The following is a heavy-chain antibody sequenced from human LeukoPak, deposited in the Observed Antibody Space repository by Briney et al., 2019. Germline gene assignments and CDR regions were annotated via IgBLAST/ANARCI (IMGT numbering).Heavy chain of an antibody. Sequence: GGSLRLSCAASGFTFSNYAMSWVRQAPGKGLEWVSAISSSGGSTYYADSVKGRFTISRDNSKNTLYLQLNSLRAEDTAIYYCARESNGYFSDYMDVWGKGTTVTVSS. J-gene: IGHJ6*03. D-gene: IGHD3-3*01. CDR2: ISSSGGST. V-gene: IGHV3-23*01. CDR3: ARESNGYFSDYMDV. CDR1: GFTFSNYA.